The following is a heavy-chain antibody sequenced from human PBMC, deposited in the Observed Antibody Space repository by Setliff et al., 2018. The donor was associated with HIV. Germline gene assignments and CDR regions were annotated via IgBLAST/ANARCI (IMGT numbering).Heavy chain of an antibody. CDR2: INTDGSNT. Sequence: PGGSLRLSCAASGFSFSSYGMHWVRQAPGKGLVWVSRINTDGSNTTYADSVKGRFTISRDNAKNSLFLQMNSLRADDTAVYYCARDPTIIGTSVYMDVWGKGTAVTVSS. CDR1: GFSFSSYG. V-gene: IGHV3-74*01. D-gene: IGHD1-20*01. J-gene: IGHJ6*03. CDR3: ARDPTIIGTSVYMDV.